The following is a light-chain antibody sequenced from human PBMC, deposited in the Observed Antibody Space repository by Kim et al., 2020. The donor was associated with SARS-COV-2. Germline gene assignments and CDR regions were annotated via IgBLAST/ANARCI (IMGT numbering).Light chain of an antibody. Sequence: GQRVTITCSGSSSNIGSNKLNWYQQLPGTAPKLLMYSNNQRPSGVPDRFAGSKSGTSASLAISGLQSEDEADYYCAGWDDSLNGVVFGGGTQLTVL. CDR1: SSNIGSNK. V-gene: IGLV1-44*01. CDR3: AGWDDSLNGVV. CDR2: SNN. J-gene: IGLJ2*01.